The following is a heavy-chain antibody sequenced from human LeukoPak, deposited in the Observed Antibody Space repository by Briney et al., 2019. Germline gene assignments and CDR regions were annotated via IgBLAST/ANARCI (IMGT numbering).Heavy chain of an antibody. V-gene: IGHV3-7*04. Sequence: GGSLRLSCAASGFTFSSYWMTWVRQAPGKGLEWVANIKQDGSDKYYVDSVKGRFTISRDNAKNSLYLQMNGLRDEDTAVYYCAWAEEQRWGYVDYWGQGTLVTVSS. CDR3: AWAEEQRWGYVDY. J-gene: IGHJ4*02. CDR2: IKQDGSDK. D-gene: IGHD5-24*01. CDR1: GFTFSSYW.